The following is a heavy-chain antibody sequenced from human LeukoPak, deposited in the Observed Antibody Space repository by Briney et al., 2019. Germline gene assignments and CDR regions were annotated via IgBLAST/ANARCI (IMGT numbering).Heavy chain of an antibody. J-gene: IGHJ2*01. CDR2: IYYSGST. Sequence: PSETLSLTCTVSGGSITSSSYYWGWIRQPPGKGLEWIGTIYYSGSTFYNPSLKSRVTISVDTSKNQFSLKLSSVTATGTAVYYCARHGGIYYSNWYFDLWGRGTLVTVSS. V-gene: IGHV4-39*01. CDR1: GGSITSSSYY. CDR3: ARHGGIYYSNWYFDL. D-gene: IGHD2-15*01.